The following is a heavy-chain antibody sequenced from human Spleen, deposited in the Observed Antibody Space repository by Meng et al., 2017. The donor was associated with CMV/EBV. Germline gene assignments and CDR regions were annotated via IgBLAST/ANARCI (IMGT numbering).Heavy chain of an antibody. D-gene: IGHD3-22*01. J-gene: IGHJ4*02. CDR2: IKQDGSEK. Sequence: GFTFSSYWMSWVRQAPGKGLEWVANIKQDGSEKYYVDSVKGRFTISRDNAKNSLYLQMNSLRAEDTAVYYCARFHDSSGYYPYYFDYWGQGTLVTVSS. V-gene: IGHV3-7*01. CDR3: ARFHDSSGYYPYYFDY. CDR1: GFTFSSYW.